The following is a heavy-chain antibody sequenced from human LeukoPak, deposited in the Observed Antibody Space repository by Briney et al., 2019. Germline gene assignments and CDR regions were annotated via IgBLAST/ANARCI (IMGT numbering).Heavy chain of an antibody. CDR3: ARDQPYYYDSSGYPSFDY. J-gene: IGHJ4*02. D-gene: IGHD3-22*01. CDR2: IYYSGST. V-gene: IGHV4-39*06. Sequence: PSETLSLICTVSGGSICSSSYYWGWIRQPPGKGLEWIGSIYYSGSTYYNPSLKSRVTISVDTSKNQFALKLSSVTDADTAVYYSARDQPYYYDSSGYPSFDYWGQGTLVTVSS. CDR1: GGSICSSSYY.